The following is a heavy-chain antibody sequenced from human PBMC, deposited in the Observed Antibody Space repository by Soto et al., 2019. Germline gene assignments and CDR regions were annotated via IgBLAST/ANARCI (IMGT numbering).Heavy chain of an antibody. CDR3: ARRGEPCPSTSCLGY. J-gene: IGHJ4*02. CDR1: GGTFSSYA. CDR2: IIPIFGTA. V-gene: IGHV1-69*13. Sequence: ASVKVSCKASGGTFSSYAISWVRQAPGQGLEWMGGIIPIFGTANYAQKFQGRVTITADESTSTAYMELSSLRSEDTAVYYCARRGEPCPSTSCLGYWGQGTLVTVSS. D-gene: IGHD2-2*01.